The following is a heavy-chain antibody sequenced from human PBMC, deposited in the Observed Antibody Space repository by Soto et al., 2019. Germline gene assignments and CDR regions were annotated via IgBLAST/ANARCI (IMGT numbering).Heavy chain of an antibody. CDR1: GGSISRGGYS. V-gene: IGHV4-30-2*01. J-gene: IGHJ5*02. CDR3: ARVVVVAATRSVWFDP. CDR2: IYHSGST. D-gene: IGHD2-15*01. Sequence: PSETLSLTCAVSGGSISRGGYSWSWIRQPPGKGLEWIGYIYHSGSTYYNPSLKSRVTISVDRSKNQFSLKLSSVTAADTAVYYCARVVVVAATRSVWFDPWGQGTLVTSPQ.